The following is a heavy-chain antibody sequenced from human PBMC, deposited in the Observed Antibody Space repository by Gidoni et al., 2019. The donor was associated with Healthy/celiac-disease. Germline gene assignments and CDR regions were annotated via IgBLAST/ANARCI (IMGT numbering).Heavy chain of an antibody. CDR3: ARDSPGRFLEWLGPDFDY. CDR1: GFTFSSYS. CDR2: ISSSSSYI. J-gene: IGHJ4*02. V-gene: IGHV3-21*01. D-gene: IGHD3-3*01. Sequence: EVQLVESGGGLVKPGGSLRLSCAASGFTFSSYSMNWVRQAPGKGLEWVSSISSSSSYIYYADSVKGRFTISRDNAKNSLYLQMNSLRAEDTAVYYCARDSPGRFLEWLGPDFDYWGQGTLVTVSS.